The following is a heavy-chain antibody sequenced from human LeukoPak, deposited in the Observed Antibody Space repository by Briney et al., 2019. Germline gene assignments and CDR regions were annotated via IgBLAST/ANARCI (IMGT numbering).Heavy chain of an antibody. J-gene: IGHJ4*02. D-gene: IGHD1-7*01. Sequence: WASVKVSCKASGGTFSSYAISWVRQAPGQGLEWMGGIIPIFGTANYAQKFQGRVTITTDESTSTAYMELSSLRSEDTAVYYCARGPGLWGNYGIDYGGQGTLVTVSS. CDR3: ARGPGLWGNYGIDY. V-gene: IGHV1-69*05. CDR2: IIPIFGTA. CDR1: GGTFSSYA.